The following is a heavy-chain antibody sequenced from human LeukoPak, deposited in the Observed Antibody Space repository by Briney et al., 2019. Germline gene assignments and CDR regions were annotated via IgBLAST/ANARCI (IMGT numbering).Heavy chain of an antibody. Sequence: GGSLRLSCAASGFTFSSYAMSWVRQAPGKGLEWVSGISWNSGSIGYADSVKGRFTISRDNAKNSLYLQMNSLRAEDTALYYCAKDRGHDYSNYETHFDYWGQGTLVTVSS. D-gene: IGHD4-11*01. V-gene: IGHV3-9*01. CDR2: ISWNSGSI. J-gene: IGHJ4*02. CDR1: GFTFSSYA. CDR3: AKDRGHDYSNYETHFDY.